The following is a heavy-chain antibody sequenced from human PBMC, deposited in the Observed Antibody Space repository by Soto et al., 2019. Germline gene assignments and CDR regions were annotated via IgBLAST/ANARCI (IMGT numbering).Heavy chain of an antibody. CDR2: LVPVFGTA. J-gene: IGHJ4*02. CDR3: ARSPGVFDY. D-gene: IGHD3-10*01. Sequence: QVQLVQSGAEVKKPGASVKVSCKASVGTFSSLAISWVRQAPGQGLEWRGGLVPVFGTANYAQKFQDRFTITADKSTSTYDMELSSLRSEDTAVYYCARSPGVFDYWGQGPLVTVSS. CDR1: VGTFSSLA. V-gene: IGHV1-69*06.